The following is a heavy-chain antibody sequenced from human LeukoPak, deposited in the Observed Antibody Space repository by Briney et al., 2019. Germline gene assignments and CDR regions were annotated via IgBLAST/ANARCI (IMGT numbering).Heavy chain of an antibody. Sequence: SETLSLTCTVSGGSISSYYWNWIRQPPGKGLEWIGYISYSGSTYYNPSLKSRVTISVDTSKNQFSLKLSSVTAADTAVYYCARDSLGFPGSYYYYYGMDVWGQGTTVTVSS. CDR2: ISYSGST. CDR3: ARDSLGFPGSYYYYYGMDV. V-gene: IGHV4-59*12. CDR1: GGSISSYY. D-gene: IGHD3-10*01. J-gene: IGHJ6*02.